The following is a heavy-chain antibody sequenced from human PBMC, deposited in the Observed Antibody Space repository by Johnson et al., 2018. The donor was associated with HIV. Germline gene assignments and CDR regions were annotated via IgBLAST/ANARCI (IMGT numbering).Heavy chain of an antibody. J-gene: IGHJ3*02. CDR1: GFTFDDYA. CDR3: AREPSSSYAFDI. D-gene: IGHD6-13*01. CDR2: ISWNSGSI. V-gene: IGHV3-9*01. Sequence: VQLVESGGVVVQPGGSLRLSCAASGFTFDDYAMHWVRQAPGKGLEWVSGISWNSGSIGYADSVKGRFTISRDNAKNSLYLQMNSLRAEDTALYYRAREPSSSYAFDIWGQGTMVTVSS.